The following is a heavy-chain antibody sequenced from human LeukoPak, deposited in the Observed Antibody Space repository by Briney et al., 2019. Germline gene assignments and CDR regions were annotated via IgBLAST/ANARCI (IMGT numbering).Heavy chain of an antibody. D-gene: IGHD2-15*01. CDR3: ASFGYCSGGSCFDY. V-gene: IGHV3-21*01. J-gene: IGHJ4*02. CDR1: GFTFSSYS. CDR2: ISSSSSHI. Sequence: GGSLRLSCAASGFTFSSYSMNWVRQAPGKGLEWVSSISSSSSHIYYADSVKGRFTISRDNAKNSLYLQMNSLRAEDTAVYYCASFGYCSGGSCFDYWGQGTLVTVSS.